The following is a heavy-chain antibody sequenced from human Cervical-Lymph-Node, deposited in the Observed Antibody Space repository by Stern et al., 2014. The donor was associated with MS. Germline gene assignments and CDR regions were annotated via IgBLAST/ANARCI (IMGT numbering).Heavy chain of an antibody. Sequence: VQLVESGGGLVQPGGSLRLSCAASGVTFSSYWLHWVRQAPGKGLAWVSRISGDGISTSYAYSVKGRFTFSRDNAKNTLYLQMNSLRAEDTAVYYCARVMSTTVSGDYWGQGTLVTVSS. CDR3: ARVMSTTVSGDY. CDR1: GVTFSSYW. J-gene: IGHJ4*02. D-gene: IGHD4-11*01. V-gene: IGHV3-74*01. CDR2: ISGDGIST.